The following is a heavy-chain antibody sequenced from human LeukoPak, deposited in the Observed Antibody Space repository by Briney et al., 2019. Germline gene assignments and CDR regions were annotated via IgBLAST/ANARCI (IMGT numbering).Heavy chain of an antibody. CDR3: ARLTVRYYYDSSI. CDR2: INHSGST. CDR1: GGSFSGYY. Sequence: SETLSLTCAVYGGSFSGYYWSWIRQPPGKGLEWIGEINHSGSTNYNPSLKSRVTISVDTSKNQFSLKLSSVTAADTAVYYCARLTVRYYYDSSIWGQGTLVTVSS. D-gene: IGHD3-22*01. J-gene: IGHJ4*02. V-gene: IGHV4-34*01.